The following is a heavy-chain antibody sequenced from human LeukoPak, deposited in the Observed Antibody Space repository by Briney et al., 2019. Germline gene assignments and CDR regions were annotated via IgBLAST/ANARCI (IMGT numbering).Heavy chain of an antibody. CDR1: GFTFSDNY. V-gene: IGHV3-11*04. Sequence: GGSLRLSCAASGFTFSDNYMTWVRQAPGKGLEWLSYISGNGGVIQYADSVKGRCTISRDNGKNSMYLQMHSLRAEDTAVYYCVRAEVGTTLKYYYYYMDVWGKGTTVTVSS. D-gene: IGHD1-26*01. CDR3: VRAEVGTTLKYYYYYMDV. CDR2: ISGNGGVI. J-gene: IGHJ6*03.